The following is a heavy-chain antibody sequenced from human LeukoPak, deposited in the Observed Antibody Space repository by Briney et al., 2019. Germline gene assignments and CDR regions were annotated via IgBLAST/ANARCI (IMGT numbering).Heavy chain of an antibody. V-gene: IGHV4-38-2*02. D-gene: IGHD6-13*01. CDR2: IYHSGRT. Sequence: SETLSLTCTVSGDSISSSYWSWSWIRQPPGKGLEWIGSIYHSGRTYYNPSLKSRVTISVDTSKNQFSLKLSSVTAADTAVYYCARDRISSSLYYFDYWGQGTLVTVSS. J-gene: IGHJ4*02. CDR1: GDSISSSYWS. CDR3: ARDRISSSLYYFDY.